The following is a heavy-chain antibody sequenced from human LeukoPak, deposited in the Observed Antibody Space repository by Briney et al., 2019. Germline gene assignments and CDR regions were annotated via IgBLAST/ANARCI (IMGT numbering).Heavy chain of an antibody. CDR3: ANSVVPAASLDY. D-gene: IGHD2-2*01. CDR2: ISDSGGST. CDR1: GITLSNYG. J-gene: IGHJ4*02. V-gene: IGHV3-23*01. Sequence: GGSLRLSCAVSGITLSNYGMSWVRQAPGKGLEWVAGISDSGGSTNYADSVKGRFTISRDNSKNTLYLQMNSLRAEDTAVYYCANSVVPAASLDYWGQGTLVTVSS.